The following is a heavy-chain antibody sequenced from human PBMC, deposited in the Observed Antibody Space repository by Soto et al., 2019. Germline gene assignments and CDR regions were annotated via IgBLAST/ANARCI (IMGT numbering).Heavy chain of an antibody. CDR3: AIKTTYDFWSGYRDY. D-gene: IGHD3-3*01. CDR1: GGSFRGYY. CDR2: INHSGST. J-gene: IGHJ4*02. V-gene: IGHV4-34*01. Sequence: SETLSVTRAVYGGSFRGYYWSWIRQPPGKGLEWIGEINHSGSTNYNPSLKSRVTISVDTSKNQFSLKLSSVTAADTAVYYCAIKTTYDFWSGYRDYWGQGTLVTVSS.